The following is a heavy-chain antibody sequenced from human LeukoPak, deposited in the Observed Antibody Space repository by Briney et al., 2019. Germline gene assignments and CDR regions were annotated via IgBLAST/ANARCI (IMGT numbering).Heavy chain of an antibody. J-gene: IGHJ6*03. CDR3: ARSVEGYCSGDNCYYYYYYMDV. CDR2: INHSGST. V-gene: IGHV4-34*01. CDR1: GGSFSGYY. D-gene: IGHD2-15*01. Sequence: PSETLSLTCAVYGGSFSGYYWTWIRQSPGKGLEWIGEINHSGSTNYNPSLKSRVTISVDTSKNQFSLKLSSVTAADTAVYYCARSVEGYCSGDNCYYYYYYMDVWGKGTTVTVSS.